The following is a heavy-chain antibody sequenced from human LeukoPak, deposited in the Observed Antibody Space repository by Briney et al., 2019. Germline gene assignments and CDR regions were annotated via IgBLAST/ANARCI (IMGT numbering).Heavy chain of an antibody. J-gene: IGHJ2*01. Sequence: GGSLRLSCAASGFTVSSKYLTWVRQAPGKGLEWVSLIYASGSTTYADSVKGRFIISRDNSRNTLYLQMNSLRAEDTAVYYCVSYDHQPSNWYFDLWGRGTLVTVSS. V-gene: IGHV3-53*01. CDR2: IYASGST. D-gene: IGHD3-16*01. CDR1: GFTVSSKY. CDR3: VSYDHQPSNWYFDL.